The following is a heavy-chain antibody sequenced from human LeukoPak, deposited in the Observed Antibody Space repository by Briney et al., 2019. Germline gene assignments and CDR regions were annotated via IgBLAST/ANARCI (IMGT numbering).Heavy chain of an antibody. V-gene: IGHV3-48*03. J-gene: IGHJ6*04. CDR2: ISSSGSTI. CDR3: AELGITMIGGV. CDR1: GFSFNIYE. Sequence: GGSLRLSCAASGFSFNIYEMNWVRQAPGKGLEWVSYISSSGSTIYYADSVKGRFTISRDNAKNSLYLQMNSLRAEDTAVYYCAELGITMIGGVWGKGTTVTISS. D-gene: IGHD3-10*02.